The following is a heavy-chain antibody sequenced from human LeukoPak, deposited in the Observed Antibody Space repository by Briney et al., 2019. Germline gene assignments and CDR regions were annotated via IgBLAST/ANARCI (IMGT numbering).Heavy chain of an antibody. V-gene: IGHV1-69*01. CDR3: ARTAVAGTPVPYYFVY. Sequence: AASVKVSCKASGGTFSSYAISWVRQAPGQGLEWMGGIIPIFGTANYAQKFQGRVTITADESTSTAYMELSSLRSEDTAVYYCARTAVAGTPVPYYFVYWGQGTLVTVSS. J-gene: IGHJ4*02. D-gene: IGHD6-19*01. CDR2: IIPIFGTA. CDR1: GGTFSSYA.